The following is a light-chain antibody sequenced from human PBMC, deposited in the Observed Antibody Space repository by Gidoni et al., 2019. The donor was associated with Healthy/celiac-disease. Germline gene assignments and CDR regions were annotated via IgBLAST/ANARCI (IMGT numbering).Light chain of an antibody. CDR2: WAS. V-gene: IGKV4-1*01. Sequence: DIVMTQSPDSLAVSLGERATINCKSSQGVLYSSNNKNYLAWYQQKPGQPPKLLIYWASTRESGVPDRFSGSGSGTDFTLTISSLQAEDVAVYYCQQYYSTPLTFGPGTKVEIK. CDR3: QQYYSTPLT. J-gene: IGKJ3*01. CDR1: QGVLYSSNNKNY.